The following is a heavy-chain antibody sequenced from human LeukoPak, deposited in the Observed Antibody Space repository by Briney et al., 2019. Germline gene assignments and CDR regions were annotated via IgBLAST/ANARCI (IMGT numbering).Heavy chain of an antibody. J-gene: IGHJ4*02. Sequence: PSGTLSLTCTVSGYSISSGYYWGWIRQPPGKGLEWIGSIYHSGSTYYNPSLKSRVTISVDTSKNQFSLKLSSVTAADTAVYYCARVHSYGPFDYWGQGTLVTVSS. D-gene: IGHD5-18*01. V-gene: IGHV4-38-2*02. CDR1: GYSISSGYY. CDR3: ARVHSYGPFDY. CDR2: IYHSGST.